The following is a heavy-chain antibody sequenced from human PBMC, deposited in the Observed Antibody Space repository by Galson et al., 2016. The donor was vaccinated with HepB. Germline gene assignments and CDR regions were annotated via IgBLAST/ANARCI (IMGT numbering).Heavy chain of an antibody. CDR2: INKDGSKL. CDR1: GFTFSPYG. D-gene: IGHD1-20*01. V-gene: IGHV3-33*07. CDR3: ARNNWICGAPRCSAQDY. Sequence: SLRLSCAASGFTFSPYGMYWVRQAPGKGLEWVAAINKDGSKLYYDESVKGRFTIARDNPRNTLYLQVDSLRAEDPSMYYCARNNWICGAPRCSAQDYWGQGTLVIVSS. J-gene: IGHJ4*02.